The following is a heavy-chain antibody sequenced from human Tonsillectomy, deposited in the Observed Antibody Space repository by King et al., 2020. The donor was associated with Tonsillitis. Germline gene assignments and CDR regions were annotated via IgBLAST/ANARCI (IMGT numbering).Heavy chain of an antibody. J-gene: IGHJ4*02. Sequence: QLQESGPGLVKPSQTLSLTCTVSGDSISSGDYYWSWIRQPPGKGLEWIGYIYFTWSSYYSPSLKMRVTISVDTSKNQFSLKLSSVAAADTAVYYCARETVDFYYFDYWGQGTLVAVSS. V-gene: IGHV4-30-4*01. CDR2: IYFTWSS. D-gene: IGHD3/OR15-3a*01. CDR3: ARETVDFYYFDY. CDR1: GDSISSGDYY.